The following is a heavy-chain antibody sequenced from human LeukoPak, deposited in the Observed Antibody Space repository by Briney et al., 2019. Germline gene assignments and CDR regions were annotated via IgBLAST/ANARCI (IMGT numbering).Heavy chain of an antibody. CDR3: ARDPSYSSSSYYYYYGMDV. J-gene: IGHJ6*02. Sequence: SETRSLAWAVEGRSVGGYYWRWIRQRAGQGLEWIGYFYHRGSTTYNPSLKSRVTISVPTSKNQFSLQVGSVTAADTPVYYCARDPSYSSSSYYYYYGMDVWGQGTTVTVSS. CDR2: FYHRGST. CDR1: GRSVGGYY. V-gene: IGHV4-59*02. D-gene: IGHD6-13*01.